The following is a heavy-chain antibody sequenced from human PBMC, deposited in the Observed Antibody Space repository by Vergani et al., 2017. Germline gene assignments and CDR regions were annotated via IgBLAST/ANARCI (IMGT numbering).Heavy chain of an antibody. D-gene: IGHD2-2*01. Sequence: QVKLGQYGAEVKKPGASVKVSCKASGYTFTSYGISWVRQAPGQGLEWMGWISGYNGNTHYVGNFQGRVNMTTDTATSTAYMELRSLRADDTAVYYCARAVQYCTSTSCYPTYYYYMDVWGK. CDR3: ARAVQYCTSTSCYPTYYYYMDV. CDR1: GYTFTSYG. CDR2: ISGYNGNT. V-gene: IGHV1-18*01. J-gene: IGHJ6*03.